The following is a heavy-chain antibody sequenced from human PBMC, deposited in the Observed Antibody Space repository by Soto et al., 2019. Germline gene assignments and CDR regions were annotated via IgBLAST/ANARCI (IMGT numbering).Heavy chain of an antibody. V-gene: IGHV1-69*05. CDR1: GGTFSSYA. J-gene: IGHJ5*02. CDR2: IIPIFGTA. Sequence: SVKVSCKASGGTFSSYAISWVRQAPGQGLEWMGGIIPIFGTANYGQNFQGRVTMTTDTATSTAHMELRSLRYDDTAIYYCARGSRFDWFDPWGQGTLVTVSS. D-gene: IGHD3-3*01. CDR3: ARGSRFDWFDP.